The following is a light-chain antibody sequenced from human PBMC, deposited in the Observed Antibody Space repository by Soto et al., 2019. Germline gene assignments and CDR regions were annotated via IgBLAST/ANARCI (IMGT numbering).Light chain of an antibody. CDR1: SSDVGGYNS. Sequence: QSVLTQPASVSGSPGQSITISCTGTSSDVGGYNSVSWYRQDPGKAPKLIIYDVTYRPSGVSNHFSGSKSGNTASLTISGLQSEDEADYHCSSFTSSITYVFGTGTKVTVL. CDR3: SSFTSSITYV. V-gene: IGLV2-14*01. CDR2: DVT. J-gene: IGLJ1*01.